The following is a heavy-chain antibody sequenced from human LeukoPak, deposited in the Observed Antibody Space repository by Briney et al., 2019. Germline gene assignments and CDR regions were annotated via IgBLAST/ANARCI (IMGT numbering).Heavy chain of an antibody. J-gene: IGHJ6*02. D-gene: IGHD3-10*01. CDR1: GYTFTGYY. V-gene: IGHV1-69*04. Sequence: SVKVSCKASGYTFTGYYMHWVRQAPGQGLEWMGRIIPILGIANYAQKFQGRVTITADKSTSTAYMELSSLRSEDTAVYYCATAIVDYYGSGSYMDDYYYYGMDVWGQGTTVTVSS. CDR2: IIPILGIA. CDR3: ATAIVDYYGSGSYMDDYYYYGMDV.